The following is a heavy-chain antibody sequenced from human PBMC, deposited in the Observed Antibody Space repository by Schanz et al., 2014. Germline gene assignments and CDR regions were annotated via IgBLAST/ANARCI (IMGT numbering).Heavy chain of an antibody. CDR3: ARTGYDPSLTH. V-gene: IGHV1-69*02. CDR2: IIPITGIT. CDR1: GDTFRSYT. D-gene: IGHD5-12*01. J-gene: IGHJ4*02. Sequence: QVQLVQSGAAVKKPGSSVTVSCTAFGDTFRSYTINWVRHAPGQGLEWMGRIIPITGITNYAQKFQGRVTFTADKSTSTAFLEVNSLRSEDTAVYYCARTGYDPSLTHWGQGTLVTVSS.